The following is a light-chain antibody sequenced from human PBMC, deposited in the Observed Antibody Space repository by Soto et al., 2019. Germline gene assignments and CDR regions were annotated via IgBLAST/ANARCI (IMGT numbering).Light chain of an antibody. J-gene: IGKJ5*01. Sequence: EIVMTQSPATLSLSPGARGTLSCRASQSVSSYLAWYQQKPGQAPRLLIYDASDRATGIPGRFSGSGSGTDFTLTISSLEPEDFAVYYCQQHSNWPPITFGQGTRLEIK. CDR2: DAS. CDR1: QSVSSY. CDR3: QQHSNWPPIT. V-gene: IGKV3-11*01.